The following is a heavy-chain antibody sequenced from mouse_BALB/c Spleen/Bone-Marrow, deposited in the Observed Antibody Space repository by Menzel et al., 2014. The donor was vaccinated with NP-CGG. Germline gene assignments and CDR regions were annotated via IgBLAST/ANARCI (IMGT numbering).Heavy chain of an antibody. Sequence: VQLQQPGAELVKPGASVKLSCTASGFNIKDTYMHWVRQRPEQGLEWIGRIDPANGNTKYDPKFQGKATITADTSSNTAYLQLSSLTSEDTTVYYCARRRYYGNAYYSMEYWGQGTSVTVSS. J-gene: IGHJ4*01. CDR1: GFNIKDTY. CDR3: ARRRYYGNAYYSMEY. V-gene: IGHV14-3*02. D-gene: IGHD2-1*01. CDR2: IDPANGNT.